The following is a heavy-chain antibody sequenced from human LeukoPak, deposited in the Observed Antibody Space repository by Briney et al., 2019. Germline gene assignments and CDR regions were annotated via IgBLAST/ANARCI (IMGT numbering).Heavy chain of an antibody. V-gene: IGHV4-59*01. CDR1: GGSISSYY. CDR2: IYYSGST. D-gene: IGHD4-17*01. CDR3: AIWDYGDYFDY. Sequence: SETLSLTCTVSGGSISSYYWSWIRQPPGKGLEWIGYIYYSGSTNYNPSLKSRVTISVDTSKNQFSLKLSSVTAADTAVYYCAIWDYGDYFDYWGQGTLVTVSS. J-gene: IGHJ4*02.